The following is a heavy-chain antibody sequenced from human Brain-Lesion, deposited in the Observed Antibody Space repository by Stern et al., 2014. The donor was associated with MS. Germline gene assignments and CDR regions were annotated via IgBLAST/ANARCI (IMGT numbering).Heavy chain of an antibody. Sequence: VQLVESGPGLVKPSGTLSLTCAVSGGSISSSNWWSWVRQSPGKGLEWIGESDHSGSTIYNPSLKSRVTVSVDKSKNRFSLKLSSVTAADTAVYFCARFPASRPHVFDSWGQGTLVTVSS. D-gene: IGHD6-13*01. J-gene: IGHJ4*02. V-gene: IGHV4-4*02. CDR3: ARFPASRPHVFDS. CDR2: SDHSGST. CDR1: GGSISSSNW.